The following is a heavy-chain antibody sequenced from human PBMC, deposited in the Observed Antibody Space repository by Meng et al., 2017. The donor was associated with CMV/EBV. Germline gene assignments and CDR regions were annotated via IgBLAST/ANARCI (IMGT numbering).Heavy chain of an antibody. CDR2: ILYSGNT. V-gene: IGHV4-39*01. J-gene: IGHJ6*02. CDR3: ARLRIPARRVQYGLDA. CDR1: GGPIRSVGYY. Sequence: SETLSLTCTVSGGPIRSVGYYWAWIRQPPGKGLEWIGSILYSGNTYYKSSLKSRLIILVDTSKNQFSLRLSSVTAADTAVYYCARLRIPARRVQYGLDAWGQGTTVTVSS. D-gene: IGHD6-6*01.